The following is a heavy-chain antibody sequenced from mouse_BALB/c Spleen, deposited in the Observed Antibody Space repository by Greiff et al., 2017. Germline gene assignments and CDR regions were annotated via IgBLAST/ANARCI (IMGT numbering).Heavy chain of an antibody. J-gene: IGHJ3*01. Sequence: VQGVESGPGLVAPSQTLSITCTVSGFSLTSYCVHWVRQPPGQGLEWLGVIWAAGSTNYNSALMSRLSISKDNTKSQVFLKMNSLQTDDTAMYYCAIYGNEAYWGQGTMVTVSA. D-gene: IGHD2-1*01. V-gene: IGHV2-9*02. CDR3: AIYGNEAY. CDR1: GFSLTSYC. CDR2: IWAAGST.